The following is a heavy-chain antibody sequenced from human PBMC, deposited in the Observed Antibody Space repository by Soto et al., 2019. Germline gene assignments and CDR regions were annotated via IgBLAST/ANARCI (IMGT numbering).Heavy chain of an antibody. CDR2: ISYDGSNK. Sequence: PGGALRLSCAGSGFSFSDFVMHWVRQAPGKGLEWVAVISYDGSNKNFAGSVKGRFAISRDTSKNMMYLQMNSLRPEDTAVYYCATDGEQWLALSFLSYYGIDVWGKETTVTVAS. J-gene: IGHJ6*04. CDR3: ATDGEQWLALSFLSYYGIDV. V-gene: IGHV3-30*03. CDR1: GFSFSDFV. D-gene: IGHD6-19*01.